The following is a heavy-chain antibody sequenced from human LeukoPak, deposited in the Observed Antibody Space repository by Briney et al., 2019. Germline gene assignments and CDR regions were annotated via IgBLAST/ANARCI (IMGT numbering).Heavy chain of an antibody. Sequence: SVKVSCKASGGTFSSYTISWVRQAPGQGLEWMGRIIPILGIANYAQKFQGRVTITADKSTSTAYMELSSLRSEDTAVYCCARGPSQWFGESAFDIWGQGTMVTVSS. J-gene: IGHJ3*02. D-gene: IGHD3-10*01. CDR1: GGTFSSYT. CDR2: IIPILGIA. CDR3: ARGPSQWFGESAFDI. V-gene: IGHV1-69*02.